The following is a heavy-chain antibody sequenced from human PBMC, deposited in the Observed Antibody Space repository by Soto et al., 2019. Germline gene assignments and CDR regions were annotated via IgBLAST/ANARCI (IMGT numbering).Heavy chain of an antibody. J-gene: IGHJ4*02. D-gene: IGHD4-17*01. CDR2: IYSSGST. CDR3: ARQTVTTFVGTWLGYFDY. V-gene: IGHV4-39*01. CDR1: GGSISSSSYY. Sequence: QLQLQESGPGLVKPSETLSLTCTVSGGSISSSSYYWGWIRQPPGKGLEWIGSIYSSGSTYYNPSLKSRVTISVDTSKTQFSLKLSSVTAADTAVYYCARQTVTTFVGTWLGYFDYWGQGTLVTVSS.